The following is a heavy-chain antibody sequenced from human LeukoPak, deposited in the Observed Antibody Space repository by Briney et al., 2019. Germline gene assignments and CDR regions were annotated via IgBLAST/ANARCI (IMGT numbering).Heavy chain of an antibody. J-gene: IGHJ4*02. Sequence: GGSLRLSCAASGFTFSSYGMHWVRQAPGKWLEWVGRIKSKTDGGTTDYAAPAKGRFTISRDDSKNMLYLQMNSLKTEDTAVYYCTRSGYPFDYWGQGTLVTVSS. D-gene: IGHD5-12*01. CDR3: TRSGYPFDY. CDR2: IKSKTDGGTT. V-gene: IGHV3-15*01. CDR1: GFTFSSYG.